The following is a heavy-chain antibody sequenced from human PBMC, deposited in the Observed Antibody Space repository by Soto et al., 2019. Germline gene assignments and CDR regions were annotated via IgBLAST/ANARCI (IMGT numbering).Heavy chain of an antibody. CDR1: GLNFGNYA. CDR2: ISGGGGTT. V-gene: IGHV3-23*01. Sequence: LSCAASGLNFGNYAMSWVRHTPGKGLEWVSGISGGGGTTYYADSVKGRFTISRDNSKNTLFLQMNSLRAEDTAVYFCAKGFWSGFPYGMDVWGQGTTVTVSS. CDR3: AKGFWSGFPYGMDV. D-gene: IGHD3-3*01. J-gene: IGHJ6*02.